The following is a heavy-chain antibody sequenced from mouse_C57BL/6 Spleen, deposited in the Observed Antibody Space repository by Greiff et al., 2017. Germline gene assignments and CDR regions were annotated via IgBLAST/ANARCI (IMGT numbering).Heavy chain of an antibody. Sequence: VKLKESGPGLVQPSQSLSITCTVSGFSLTSYGVHWVRQSPGKGLEWLGVIWSGGSTDYNAAFISRLSISKDNSKSQVFFKMNSLQADDTAIYYCARNSDYYGSSYHFDYWGQGTTLTVSS. D-gene: IGHD1-1*01. V-gene: IGHV2-2*01. CDR2: IWSGGST. CDR1: GFSLTSYG. J-gene: IGHJ2*01. CDR3: ARNSDYYGSSYHFDY.